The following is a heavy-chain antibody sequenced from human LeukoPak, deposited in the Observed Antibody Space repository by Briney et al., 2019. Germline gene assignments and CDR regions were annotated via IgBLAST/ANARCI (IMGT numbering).Heavy chain of an antibody. Sequence: GGSLRLSCAASGFTFSSYAMSWVRQAPGKGLEWVSAISGSGGSTYYADSVKGRFTISRDNAKNSLYLQMNSLRAEDTAVYYCARPTNWEFDYWGQGTLVTVSS. CDR2: ISGSGGST. J-gene: IGHJ4*02. V-gene: IGHV3-23*01. CDR3: ARPTNWEFDY. CDR1: GFTFSSYA. D-gene: IGHD7-27*01.